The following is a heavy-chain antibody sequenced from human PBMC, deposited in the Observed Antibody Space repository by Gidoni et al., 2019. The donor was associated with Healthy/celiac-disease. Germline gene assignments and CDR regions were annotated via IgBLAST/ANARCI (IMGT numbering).Heavy chain of an antibody. D-gene: IGHD4-17*01. V-gene: IGHV4-61*02. Sequence: QVQLQESGPGLVKPSQTLSLPCTVSGGSISSGSYYWSWIRQPAGKGLEWIGRIYTSGSTNYNPSLKSRVTISVDTSKNQFSLKLSSVTAADTAVYYCARGPWGYGDYGQDYYYGMDVWGQGTTVTVSS. J-gene: IGHJ6*02. CDR1: GGSISSGSYY. CDR2: IYTSGST. CDR3: ARGPWGYGDYGQDYYYGMDV.